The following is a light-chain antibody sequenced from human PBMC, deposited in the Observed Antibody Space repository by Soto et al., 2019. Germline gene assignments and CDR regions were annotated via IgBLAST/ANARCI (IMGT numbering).Light chain of an antibody. CDR2: SAS. V-gene: IGKV1-9*01. CDR3: QQLNGYQLA. CDR1: QAMSTY. Sequence: DIQLTQSPSFLSAFVGDKVTITCRASQAMSTYLAWYQQKPGKIPKLLIRSASTLQSGVPPRFSGGGSGKEFTHPSSTLQPDDSGIYYCQQLNGYQLAFGGGTNVEIK. J-gene: IGKJ4*01.